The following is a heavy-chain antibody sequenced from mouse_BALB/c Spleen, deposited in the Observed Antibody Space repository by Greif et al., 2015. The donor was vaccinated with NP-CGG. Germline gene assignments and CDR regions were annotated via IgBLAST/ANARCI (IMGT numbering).Heavy chain of an antibody. D-gene: IGHD4-1*01. CDR2: ISSGGSYT. CDR1: GFTFSSYA. Sequence: EVQVVESGGGLVKPGGSLKLSCAASGFTFSSYAMSWVRQTPEKRLEWVATISSGGSYTYYPDSVKGRFTISRDNAKNTLYLQMSSRRSEDTAMYYCARGGGTYAMDYWGQGTSVTVSS. V-gene: IGHV5-9-3*01. J-gene: IGHJ4*01. CDR3: ARGGGTYAMDY.